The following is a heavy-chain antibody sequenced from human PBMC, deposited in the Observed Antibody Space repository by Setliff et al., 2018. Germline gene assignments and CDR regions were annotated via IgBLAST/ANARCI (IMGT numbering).Heavy chain of an antibody. CDR2: FDPDDGET. Sequence: ASVKVSCKLSGKTLTELSIHWVRQAPGKGLEWMGGFDPDDGETVYAQKFQGRVTMTEDTSTNTAYMEMSSLRSEDTAVYYCARERGDIVSTTSYYYYMDVWGKGTTVTVSS. CDR1: GKTLTELS. CDR3: ARERGDIVSTTSYYYYMDV. J-gene: IGHJ6*03. D-gene: IGHD5-12*01. V-gene: IGHV1-24*01.